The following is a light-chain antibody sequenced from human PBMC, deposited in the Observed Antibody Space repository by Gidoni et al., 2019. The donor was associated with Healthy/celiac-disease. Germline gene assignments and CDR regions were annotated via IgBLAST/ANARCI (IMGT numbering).Light chain of an antibody. Sequence: YELTQPPSVSVSPGQTASIPCSGDKLGDKYACWYKQKPGQSPVLVIYQDSKRPSGIPERFSGSNSGNTATLTISGTQAMDEADYYCQAWDSSTVVVFGGGTKLTVL. CDR2: QDS. CDR1: KLGDKY. J-gene: IGLJ2*01. V-gene: IGLV3-1*01. CDR3: QAWDSSTVVV.